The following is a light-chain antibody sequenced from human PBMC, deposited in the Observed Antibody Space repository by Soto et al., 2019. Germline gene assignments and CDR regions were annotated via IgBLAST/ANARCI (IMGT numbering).Light chain of an antibody. Sequence: DIVMTQSPDSLAVSLGERATINCKSSQSVLDSSNNKNYLAWYQQKPGQPPKLLIYWASTRESGVPDRFSGSGSFTYLTLTISSLQALDVLVYHCQQSYSTQYAVGQGAKLDIK. CDR1: QSVLDSSNNKNY. V-gene: IGKV4-1*01. CDR3: QQSYSTQYA. J-gene: IGKJ2*01. CDR2: WAS.